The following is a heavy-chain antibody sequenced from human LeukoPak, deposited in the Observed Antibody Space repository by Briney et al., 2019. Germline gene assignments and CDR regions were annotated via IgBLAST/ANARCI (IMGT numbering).Heavy chain of an antibody. J-gene: IGHJ5*02. Sequence: SETLSLTCTVSGGSISGYYWSWIRQPPGKGLEWLGFIYYTGNTKYNPSLNSRLTMSVDTSRNQFSLRLSSVTAADTAVYYCARNVRLGSGELSFAPFKNWFDPWGQGTLVTVSS. CDR1: GGSISGYY. CDR3: ARNVRLGSGELSFAPFKNWFDP. D-gene: IGHD3-16*02. V-gene: IGHV4-59*01. CDR2: IYYTGNT.